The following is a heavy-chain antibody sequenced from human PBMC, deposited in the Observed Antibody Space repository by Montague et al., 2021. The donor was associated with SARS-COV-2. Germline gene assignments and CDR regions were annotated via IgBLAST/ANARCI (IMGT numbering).Heavy chain of an antibody. D-gene: IGHD2-21*02. CDR2: IYYSGST. J-gene: IGHJ4*02. CDR1: GGSISSSSYY. Sequence: SETLSLTCTVSGGSISSSSYYWGWIRQPPGKGLEWIGSIYYSGSTYYNPSLKSRVTISVDTSKNQFSLKLSSVTAADTAVYYCAREGRWLLRGSYYFDYWGQGTLVTVSS. CDR3: AREGRWLLRGSYYFDY. V-gene: IGHV4-39*07.